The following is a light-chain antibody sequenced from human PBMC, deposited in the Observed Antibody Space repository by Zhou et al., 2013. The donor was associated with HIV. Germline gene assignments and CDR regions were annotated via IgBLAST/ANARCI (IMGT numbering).Light chain of an antibody. V-gene: IGKV3-20*01. Sequence: EIVLTQSPGTLSLSPGEGATLSCRASQTISSNYLAWYQQKAGQAPRLLIYGASSRATGIPDRFSGSGSGTDFTLTITRLEPEDFAVYYCQQYGSSPLTFGQGTKV. J-gene: IGKJ1*01. CDR3: QQYGSSPLT. CDR1: QTISSNY. CDR2: GAS.